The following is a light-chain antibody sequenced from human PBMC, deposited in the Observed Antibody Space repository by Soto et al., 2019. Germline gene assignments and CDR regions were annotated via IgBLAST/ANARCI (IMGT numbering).Light chain of an antibody. CDR2: DVS. CDR1: SSDAGGYNY. Sequence: QSVLTQPASVSWSPGQSITISCTGTSSDAGGYNYVSWYQQHPGKAPKPMIYDVSNRPSGVSNRFSGSKSGNTASLTISGLQAEDEADYYCSSYTSSSNPYVFGTGTKVTVL. CDR3: SSYTSSSNPYV. J-gene: IGLJ1*01. V-gene: IGLV2-14*01.